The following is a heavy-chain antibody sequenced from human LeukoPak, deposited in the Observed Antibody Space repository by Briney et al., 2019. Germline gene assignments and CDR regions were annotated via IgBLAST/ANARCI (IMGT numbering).Heavy chain of an antibody. J-gene: IGHJ3*02. D-gene: IGHD3-16*01. CDR3: ARVLDLSKRGLDAFDI. Sequence: SETLSLTCTVSGGSISSYFWSWIRQPPGKGLEWIGYVYYSGSTNYNPSLKSRVTISVDTSKKRFSLKLSSATAADTAVYYCARVLDLSKRGLDAFDIWGQGTMVTVSS. CDR2: VYYSGST. V-gene: IGHV4-59*01. CDR1: GGSISSYF.